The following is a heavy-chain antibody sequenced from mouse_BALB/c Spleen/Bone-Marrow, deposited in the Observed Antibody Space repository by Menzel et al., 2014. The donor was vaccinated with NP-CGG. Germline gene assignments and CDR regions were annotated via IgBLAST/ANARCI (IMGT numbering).Heavy chain of an antibody. J-gene: IGHJ4*01. CDR3: AREKYGNYYAMDY. CDR2: IWGDGTT. V-gene: IGHV2-6-7*01. D-gene: IGHD2-10*02. CDR1: GFSLTGFG. Sequence: QVQLKQSGPGPVAPSQSLSITCTVSGFSLTGFGINWIRQPPGKGLEWLGMIWGDGTTDYNSALKSRLSINKDNSKSQVFLKMNSLQAGDTARYYCAREKYGNYYAMDYWGQGTSVTVSS.